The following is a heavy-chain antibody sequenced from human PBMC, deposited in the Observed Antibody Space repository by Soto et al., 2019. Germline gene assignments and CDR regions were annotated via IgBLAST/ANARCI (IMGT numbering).Heavy chain of an antibody. D-gene: IGHD6-13*01. CDR2: TYYRSKWYN. V-gene: IGHV6-1*01. Sequence: RPLSLTCVISGDSVSSNSAAWNWIRQSPSRGLEWLGRTYYRSKWYNDYAVSVKSRITINPDTSKNQFSLQLNSVTPEDTAVYYCARVKAAPNYYGMDVWGQGTTVTVSS. CDR1: GDSVSSNSAA. J-gene: IGHJ6*02. CDR3: ARVKAAPNYYGMDV.